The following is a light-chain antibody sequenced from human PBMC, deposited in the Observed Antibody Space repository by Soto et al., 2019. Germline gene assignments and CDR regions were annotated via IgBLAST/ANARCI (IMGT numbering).Light chain of an antibody. J-gene: IGLJ1*01. V-gene: IGLV1-40*01. CDR2: GNN. CDR1: SSDAGGYN. CDR3: QSYDSSLSGYV. Sequence: QSVLTQPASVSGSPGQSITISCTGTSSDAGGYNVHWYQQPPGIAPKLLIYGNNNRPSGVPDRFSGSKSGTSASLAITGLQADDEADYYCQSYDSSLSGYVFGTGTKVTVL.